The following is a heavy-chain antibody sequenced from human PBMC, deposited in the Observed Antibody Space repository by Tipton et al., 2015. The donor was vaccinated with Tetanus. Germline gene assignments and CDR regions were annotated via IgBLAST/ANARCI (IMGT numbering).Heavy chain of an antibody. J-gene: IGHJ4*02. CDR1: GFSFSSYG. Sequence: SGFSFSSYGMHWVRQAPGKGLEWVSVIWYDGSDRYYADSVKGRFTISRDNSKNMLYLQMNSLRAEDTAVYYCAREADCSGGNCYSGDFDYWGQGTLVTVSS. CDR3: AREADCSGGNCYSGDFDY. V-gene: IGHV3-33*01. CDR2: IWYDGSDR. D-gene: IGHD2-15*01.